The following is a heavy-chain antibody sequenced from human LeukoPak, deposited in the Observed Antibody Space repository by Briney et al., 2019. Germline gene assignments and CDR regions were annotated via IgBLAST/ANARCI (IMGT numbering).Heavy chain of an antibody. J-gene: IGHJ4*02. V-gene: IGHV3-23*01. D-gene: IGHD3-22*01. Sequence: GGSLRLSCAASGFTFSDYYMSWIRQAPGKGLEWVSAISGSGGSTYYADSVKGRFTIFRDNSKNTLYLQMNSLRAEDTAVYYCAKVGRLYYDLYYFDYWGQGTLVTVSS. CDR3: AKVGRLYYDLYYFDY. CDR2: ISGSGGST. CDR1: GFTFSDYY.